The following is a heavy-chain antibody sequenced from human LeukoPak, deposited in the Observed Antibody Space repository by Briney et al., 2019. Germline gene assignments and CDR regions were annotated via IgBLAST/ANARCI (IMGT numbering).Heavy chain of an antibody. CDR3: ARERSDKMRTAFDP. Sequence: SQTLYLTCTVSGGSISSGGYYWSWIRQHPGKGLEWIGYIYYSGSTYYNPSLKSRVTISVDTSKNQFSLKLSSVTAADTAVYYCARERSDKMRTAFDPWGQGTLVTVSS. CDR1: GGSISSGGYY. J-gene: IGHJ5*02. D-gene: IGHD2-15*01. CDR2: IYYSGST. V-gene: IGHV4-31*03.